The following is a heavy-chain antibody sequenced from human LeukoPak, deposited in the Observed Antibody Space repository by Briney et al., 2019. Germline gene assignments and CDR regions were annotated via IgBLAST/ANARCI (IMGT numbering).Heavy chain of an antibody. V-gene: IGHV4-59*08. D-gene: IGHD2-21*01. CDR1: GVSSSSSY. J-gene: IGHJ4*02. CDR2: IFYTGDS. Sequence: SETLSLTCTVSGVSSSSSYWSWIRQPPGKGLEWIGYIFYTGDSNHNPSFKSRVSISLDTSKDQISLKLYSVTAADTAVYYCARHRFASPLDSWGQGTLVTVSS. CDR3: ARHRFASPLDS.